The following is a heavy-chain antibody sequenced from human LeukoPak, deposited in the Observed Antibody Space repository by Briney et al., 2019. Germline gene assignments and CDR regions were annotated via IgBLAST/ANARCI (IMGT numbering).Heavy chain of an antibody. J-gene: IGHJ3*01. CDR1: GFTFSSYA. CDR2: FSATDGSA. CDR3: ARAKIAAAGTGAFDV. V-gene: IGHV3-23*01. D-gene: IGHD6-13*01. Sequence: GGSLRLSCAASGFTFSSYAMTWVRQAPGEGLEWVSAFSATDGSAQYAESVEGRFTISRDNSKNTLFLQMNSLGAEDTAVYYCARAKIAAAGTGAFDVWGQGTLVTVSS.